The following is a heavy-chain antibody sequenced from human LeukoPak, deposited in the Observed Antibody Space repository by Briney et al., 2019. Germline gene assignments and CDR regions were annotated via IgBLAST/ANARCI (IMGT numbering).Heavy chain of an antibody. D-gene: IGHD3-10*01. J-gene: IGHJ4*02. Sequence: ASVKVSCKASGYTFTSYEINWVRQATGQGLEWMGWMNPNSGNTGYAQKFQGRITMRRNPSISTAHMELSSLRYEDTAVYYCARGPYYSGSGSYYMWDYWGQGTLVTVSS. CDR1: GYTFTSYE. CDR3: ARGPYYSGSGSYYMWDY. V-gene: IGHV1-8*01. CDR2: MNPNSGNT.